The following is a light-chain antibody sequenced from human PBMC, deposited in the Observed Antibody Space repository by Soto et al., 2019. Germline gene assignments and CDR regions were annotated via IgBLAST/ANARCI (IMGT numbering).Light chain of an antibody. V-gene: IGLV2-14*01. CDR3: SSYTSSNTWV. CDR1: SSDVGGYNY. J-gene: IGLJ3*02. Sequence: QSVLTQPASVSGSPGQSITISCTGTSSDVGGYNYVSWYQQHPGKVPRLMIYEVSNRPSGLSNPFSGSKSGNTASLTISGLQAEDEADYYCSSYTSSNTWVFGRGTKLTVL. CDR2: EVS.